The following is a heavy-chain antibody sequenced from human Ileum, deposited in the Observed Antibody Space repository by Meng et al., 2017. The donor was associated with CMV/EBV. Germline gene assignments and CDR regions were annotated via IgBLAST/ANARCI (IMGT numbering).Heavy chain of an antibody. CDR2: INHGGSS. CDR1: GGSFSEYH. V-gene: IGHV4-34*01. Sequence: QVQLQQWGAGLLKPSGTLVLMCAVYGGSFSEYHWSWIRQPPGKGLEWIGEINHGGSSNYNPSLKSRVTISVDRSRNQVSLKLTSVTAADTAVYYCARASPQRRFLSYWGQGTLVTVSS. CDR3: ARASPQRRFLSY. J-gene: IGHJ4*02. D-gene: IGHD3-3*01.